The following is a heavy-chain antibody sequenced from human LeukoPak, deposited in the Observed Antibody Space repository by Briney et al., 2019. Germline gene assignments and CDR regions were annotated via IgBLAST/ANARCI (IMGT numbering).Heavy chain of an antibody. CDR3: ATQGRSGILGI. V-gene: IGHV3-11*04. Sequence: PGGSLRLSCAASGFSVSNNYMGWVRQAPGKGLDWVSYISSSGSTIYYADSVKGRFTISRDNAKNSLYLQMNSLRAEDTAVYYCATQGRSGILGIWGQGTMVTVSS. J-gene: IGHJ3*02. D-gene: IGHD3-3*01. CDR1: GFSVSNNY. CDR2: ISSSGSTI.